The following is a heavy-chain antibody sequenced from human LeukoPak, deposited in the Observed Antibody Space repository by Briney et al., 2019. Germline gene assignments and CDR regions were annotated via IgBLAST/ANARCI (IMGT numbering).Heavy chain of an antibody. Sequence: GESLKISCKGSGCSFNSYWIGWVRQMPGKGLEWVGIIYPGDSDTRYSPSFQGQVTISADKSISTAYLQWSSLKASDTAMYYCARVGYCSSTSCLPGDYWGQGTLVTVSS. CDR2: IYPGDSDT. CDR1: GCSFNSYW. V-gene: IGHV5-51*01. J-gene: IGHJ4*02. D-gene: IGHD2-2*03. CDR3: ARVGYCSSTSCLPGDY.